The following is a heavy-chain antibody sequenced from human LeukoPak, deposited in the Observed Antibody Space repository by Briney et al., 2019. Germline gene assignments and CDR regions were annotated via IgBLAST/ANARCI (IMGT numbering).Heavy chain of an antibody. CDR1: GFTFSDYY. D-gene: IGHD6-13*01. CDR2: ISSSSSYT. V-gene: IGHV3-11*06. CDR3: ARGGRSSWNDY. J-gene: IGHJ4*02. Sequence: GGSLRLSCAASGFTFSDYYMSWIRQAPGKGREWISYISSSSSYTNYADSVKGRFTISRDNAKNSLYLQMNSLRAEDTAVYYCARGGRSSWNDYWGQGTLVTVSS.